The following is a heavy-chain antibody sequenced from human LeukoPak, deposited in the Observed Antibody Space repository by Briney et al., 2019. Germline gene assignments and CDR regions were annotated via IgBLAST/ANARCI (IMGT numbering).Heavy chain of an antibody. CDR2: IYHSGST. Sequence: SETLSLTCAVSGGSISSGGYSWSWIRQPPGKGLEWIGYIYHSGSTYYNPSLKSRVTISVDRSKNQFSLKLSSVTAADTAVYYRARDQGYCSGGSCSTDAFDIWGQGTMVTVTS. CDR3: ARDQGYCSGGSCSTDAFDI. D-gene: IGHD2-15*01. J-gene: IGHJ3*02. CDR1: GGSISSGGYS. V-gene: IGHV4-30-2*01.